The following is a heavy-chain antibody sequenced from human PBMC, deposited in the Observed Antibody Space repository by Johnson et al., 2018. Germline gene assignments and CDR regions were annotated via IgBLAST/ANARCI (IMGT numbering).Heavy chain of an antibody. V-gene: IGHV3-23*01. CDR2: ISGSGGST. CDR1: GFTFSSYA. D-gene: IGHD3-22*01. Sequence: EVQLLESVGGLVQPGGSLRLSCAASGFTFSSYAMSWVRQAPGKGLEWVSAISGSGGSTYYADSVKGRFTISRDNSKNTLYLQMNSLRAEDTAVYYCAKDVGDTMIVVVIEYFQHWGQGTLVTVSS. CDR3: AKDVGDTMIVVVIEYFQH. J-gene: IGHJ1*01.